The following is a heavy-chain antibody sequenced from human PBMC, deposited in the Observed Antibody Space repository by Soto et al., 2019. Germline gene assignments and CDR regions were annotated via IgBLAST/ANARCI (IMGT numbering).Heavy chain of an antibody. Sequence: PGGSLRLSCVASGFTISSYGMHWVRQAPGKGLEWVAIISYDGSNTYYADSVKGRFTIPRDNSKNTLYLQMNSLRAEDTSVYYCAKEGGLSGSYYISSSYYFDYWGQGTLVTVSS. D-gene: IGHD1-26*01. CDR2: ISYDGSNT. J-gene: IGHJ4*02. V-gene: IGHV3-30*18. CDR1: GFTISSYG. CDR3: AKEGGLSGSYYISSSYYFDY.